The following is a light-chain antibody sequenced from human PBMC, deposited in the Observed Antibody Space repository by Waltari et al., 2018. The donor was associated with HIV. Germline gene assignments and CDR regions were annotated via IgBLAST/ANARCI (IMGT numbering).Light chain of an antibody. V-gene: IGLV1-40*01. Sequence: QSVLTQPPSVSGAPGQRVTISCTGSSPHIGAGYDVHWYQQLPGTAPKLLIYGNSNRPSGVPDRFSGSKSGTSASLAITGLQAEDEADYYCQSYDSSLSGSVFGTGTKVTVL. J-gene: IGLJ1*01. CDR2: GNS. CDR3: QSYDSSLSGSV. CDR1: SPHIGAGYD.